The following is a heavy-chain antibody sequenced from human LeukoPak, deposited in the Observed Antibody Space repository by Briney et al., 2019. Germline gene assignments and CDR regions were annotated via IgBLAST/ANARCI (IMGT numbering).Heavy chain of an antibody. J-gene: IGHJ5*02. Sequence: RASVKVSCKASGYTFTSYAMNWVQQAPGQGLEWMGWINTNTGNPTYAQGFTGRFVFSLDTSVSTAYLQISSLKAEDTAVYYCARVGAQLERHTWFDPWGQGTLVTVSS. V-gene: IGHV7-4-1*02. CDR1: GYTFTSYA. D-gene: IGHD1-1*01. CDR2: INTNTGNP. CDR3: ARVGAQLERHTWFDP.